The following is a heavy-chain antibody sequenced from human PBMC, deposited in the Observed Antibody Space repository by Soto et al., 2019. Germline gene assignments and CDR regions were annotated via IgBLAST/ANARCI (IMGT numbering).Heavy chain of an antibody. CDR1: GDSISGSPYF. CDR2: IFYDGYT. J-gene: IGHJ4*02. Sequence: QVQLQESGPGLVMPSETLSLTCTVSGDSISGSPYFWGWIRQPPGKRLEWIGSIFYDGYTLYTPSLQSRVTISVDTAKHQFSLKLTSVAAADPATYCCAGLQAAVPHYWGQGILVTVSS. V-gene: IGHV4-39*01. D-gene: IGHD6-13*01. CDR3: AGLQAAVPHY.